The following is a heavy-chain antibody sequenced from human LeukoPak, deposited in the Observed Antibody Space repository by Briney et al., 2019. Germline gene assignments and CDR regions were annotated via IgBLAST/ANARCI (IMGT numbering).Heavy chain of an antibody. V-gene: IGHV4-34*01. Sequence: SETLSLTCAVYGGSFSGYYWSWIRQPPGKGLEWIGEINHSGSTNYNPSLKSRVTISVDTSKNQFSLKLSSVTAAETAVYCCARLRSLVRGVTNWFDPWGQGTLVTVSS. D-gene: IGHD3-10*01. CDR1: GGSFSGYY. CDR2: INHSGST. J-gene: IGHJ5*02. CDR3: ARLRSLVRGVTNWFDP.